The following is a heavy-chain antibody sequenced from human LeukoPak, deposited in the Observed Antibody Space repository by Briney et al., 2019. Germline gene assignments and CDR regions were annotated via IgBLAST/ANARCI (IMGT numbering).Heavy chain of an antibody. Sequence: GASVKVSCMASGYTFTGYYIHWVRQAPGQGREWMGWINPNSGDTNYAQKFQGRVTMTWDTSISTAYMELSRLRSDDTAVYYCARDLSYGRLSVDYWGQGTLVTVSS. V-gene: IGHV1-2*02. J-gene: IGHJ4*02. CDR3: ARDLSYGRLSVDY. CDR2: INPNSGDT. CDR1: GYTFTGYY. D-gene: IGHD5-18*01.